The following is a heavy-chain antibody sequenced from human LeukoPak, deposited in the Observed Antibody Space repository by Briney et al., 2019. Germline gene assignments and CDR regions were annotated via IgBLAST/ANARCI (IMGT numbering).Heavy chain of an antibody. D-gene: IGHD6-19*01. J-gene: IGHJ3*02. CDR1: GGSFSGYY. V-gene: IGHV4-34*01. Sequence: LSETLSLTCAVYGGSFSGYYWSWIRQPPGKGLEWIGEINHSGSTNYNPSLKSRVTISVDTSKNQFSLKLSSVTAADTAVYYCARGKGYSSGWYVADAFDIWGQGTMVTVSS. CDR2: INHSGST. CDR3: ARGKGYSSGWYVADAFDI.